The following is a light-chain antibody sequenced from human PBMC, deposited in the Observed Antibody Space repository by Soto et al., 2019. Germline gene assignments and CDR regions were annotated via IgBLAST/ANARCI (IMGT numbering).Light chain of an antibody. CDR1: SSDVGDYNY. V-gene: IGLV2-14*01. J-gene: IGLJ1*01. CDR2: DVS. Sequence: QSALTQPASVSGSPGQSITISCTGTSSDVGDYNYVSWYQQHPGKAPKLMIFDVSNRPSGVSNRFSGSKSGNTASLTISGLQAEDDADYYCSSYTSSSTRVFGTGTKLTVL. CDR3: SSYTSSSTRV.